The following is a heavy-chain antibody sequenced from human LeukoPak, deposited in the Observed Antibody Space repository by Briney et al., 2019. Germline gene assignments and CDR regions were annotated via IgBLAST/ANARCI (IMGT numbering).Heavy chain of an antibody. Sequence: PGGSLRLSCAASGFTFSSYWMHWVRQAPGKGLEWVAAIWYEPGNQYYTGAVKGRFTISRDNSKNTLFLQKNSLRAEDTAVYYCARSILGAYSFDYWGQRTLVTVSS. CDR1: GFTFSSYW. CDR2: IWYEPGNQ. J-gene: IGHJ4*02. V-gene: IGHV3-33*08. D-gene: IGHD1-26*01. CDR3: ARSILGAYSFDY.